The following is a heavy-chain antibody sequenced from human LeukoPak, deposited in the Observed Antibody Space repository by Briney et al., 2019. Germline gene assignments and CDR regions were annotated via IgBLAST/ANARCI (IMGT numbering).Heavy chain of an antibody. CDR1: GFTFSSYG. J-gene: IGHJ3*02. CDR3: AKFEYYYDSSGYPHDAFDI. V-gene: IGHV3-23*01. Sequence: PGGSLRLSCAASGFTFSSYGMSWVRQAPGKGLEWVSAISGSGGSTYYADSVKGRFTISRDNSKNTLYLQMNSLRAEDTAVYYCAKFEYYYDSSGYPHDAFDIWGQGTMVTVSS. D-gene: IGHD3-22*01. CDR2: ISGSGGST.